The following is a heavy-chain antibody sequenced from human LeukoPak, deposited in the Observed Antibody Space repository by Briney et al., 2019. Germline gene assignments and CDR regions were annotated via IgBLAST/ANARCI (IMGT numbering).Heavy chain of an antibody. D-gene: IGHD1-26*01. J-gene: IGHJ4*02. V-gene: IGHV3-23*01. CDR2: FSGSGGST. CDR1: GXTFSSYA. CDR3: AKVRTSGSYYESPVPFDY. Sequence: GGSLRLSCAASGXTFSSYAMSWVRQAPGKGLEWVSAFSGSGGSTYYADSVKGRFTISRDNSKNTLYLQMNSLRAEDTAVYYCAKVRTSGSYYESPVPFDYWGQGTLVTVSS.